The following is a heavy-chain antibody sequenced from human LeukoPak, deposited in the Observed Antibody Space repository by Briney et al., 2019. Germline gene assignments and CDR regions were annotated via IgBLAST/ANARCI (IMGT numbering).Heavy chain of an antibody. Sequence: GRSLRLSCAPSGFTFSSYWMHWVRQAPGKGLVWVSRINSDGSSTSYADSVKGRFTISRDNAKNTLYLQINSLRAEDTAVYYCARGNAHAFDIWGQGTMVTVSS. CDR3: ARGNAHAFDI. D-gene: IGHD1-1*01. V-gene: IGHV3-74*01. CDR1: GFTFSSYW. CDR2: INSDGSST. J-gene: IGHJ3*02.